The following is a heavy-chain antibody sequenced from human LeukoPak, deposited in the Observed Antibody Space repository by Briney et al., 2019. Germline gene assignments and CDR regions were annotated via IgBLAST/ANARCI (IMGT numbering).Heavy chain of an antibody. CDR2: IIPIFGTA. D-gene: IGHD1-20*01. Sequence: SVKVSCKASGGTFSSYAISWVRQAPGQGLEWMGGIIPIFGTANYAQKFQGRVTITTDESTSTAYMELSSLRSEDTAVYYCARDLTGMTDEDWFDPWGQGTLVTVSS. CDR1: GGTFSSYA. CDR3: ARDLTGMTDEDWFDP. V-gene: IGHV1-69*05. J-gene: IGHJ5*02.